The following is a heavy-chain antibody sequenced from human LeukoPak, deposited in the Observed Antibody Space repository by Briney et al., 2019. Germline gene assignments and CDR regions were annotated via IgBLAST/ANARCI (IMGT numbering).Heavy chain of an antibody. D-gene: IGHD6-19*01. CDR2: IYYSGST. J-gene: IGHJ3*02. V-gene: IGHV4-59*08. CDR3: ARLSGWYPNDAFDI. Sequence: SETLSLTCAVYGGSFSSYYWSWIRQPPGKGLEWIGYIYYSGSTNYNPSLKSRVTISVDTSKNQFSLKLSSVTAADTAVYYCARLSGWYPNDAFDIWGQGTMVTVSS. CDR1: GGSFSSYY.